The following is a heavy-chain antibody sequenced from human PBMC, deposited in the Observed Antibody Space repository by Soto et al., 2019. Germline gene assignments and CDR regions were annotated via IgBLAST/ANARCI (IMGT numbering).Heavy chain of an antibody. D-gene: IGHD3-10*01. CDR2: ICAYNGNT. CDR1: GYTFTSYG. Sequence: GASVKVSCKASGYTFTSYGISWVRQAPGQGLEWMGWICAYNGNTNYAQKLQGRVTMTTDTSTSTAYMELRSLRSDDTAVYYCARDSGVHSTLLNYYYYGMDVWGQGTTVTVSS. J-gene: IGHJ6*02. V-gene: IGHV1-18*01. CDR3: ARDSGVHSTLLNYYYYGMDV.